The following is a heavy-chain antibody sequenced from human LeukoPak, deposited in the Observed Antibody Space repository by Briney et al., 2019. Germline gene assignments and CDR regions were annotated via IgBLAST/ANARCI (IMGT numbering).Heavy chain of an antibody. CDR2: ISYDGSNK. J-gene: IGHJ4*02. V-gene: IGHV3-30-3*01. D-gene: IGHD6-13*01. CDR1: GFTFSSYA. CDR3: ARGLVAAAGHYFDY. Sequence: GGSLRLSCAASGFTFSSYAMHWVRQAPGKGLEWVAVISYDGSNKYYADSVKGRFIISRDNSENTLYLQMNSLRAEDTAVYYCARGLVAAAGHYFDYWGQGTLVTVSS.